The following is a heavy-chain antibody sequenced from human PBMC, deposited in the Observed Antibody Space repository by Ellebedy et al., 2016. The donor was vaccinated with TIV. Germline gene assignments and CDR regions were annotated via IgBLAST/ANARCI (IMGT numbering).Heavy chain of an antibody. CDR2: INHSGST. CDR1: GGSFSGYY. V-gene: IGHV4-34*01. CDR3: ARLHSGSYSWFDP. D-gene: IGHD1-26*01. J-gene: IGHJ5*02. Sequence: SETLSLTXAVYGGSFSGYYWSWIRQPPGKGLEWIGEINHSGSTNYNPSLKSRVTISVDTSKNQFSLKLSSVTAADTAVYYCARLHSGSYSWFDPWGQGTLVTVSS.